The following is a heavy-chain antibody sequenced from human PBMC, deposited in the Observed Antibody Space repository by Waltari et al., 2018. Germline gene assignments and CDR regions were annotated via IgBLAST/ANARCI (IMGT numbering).Heavy chain of an antibody. Sequence: QVQLQESGPGLAKASQTLSPTCDVSGGSIRNLNFYWSWIRQPAGKGLEWIGRIYRSGVTDYNPSLRGRATMFLDMSKNQFSLTVDSLIAADTAVYYCAVSPDTATSRAAFHFWGPGTTVSVSS. J-gene: IGHJ6*02. CDR2: IYRSGVT. V-gene: IGHV4-61*02. D-gene: IGHD5-18*01. CDR1: GGSIRNLNFY. CDR3: AVSPDTATSRAAFHF.